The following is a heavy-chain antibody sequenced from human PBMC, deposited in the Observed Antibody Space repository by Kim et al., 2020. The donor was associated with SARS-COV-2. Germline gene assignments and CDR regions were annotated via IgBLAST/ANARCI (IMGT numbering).Heavy chain of an antibody. CDR2: INSDGSST. V-gene: IGHV3-74*01. D-gene: IGHD1-26*01. Sequence: GGSLRLSCAASGFTFSSYWMHWVRQAPGKGLVWVSRINSDGSSTSYADSVKGRFTISRDNAKNTLYLQMNSLRAEDTAVYYCARGGLWELQRGNWFDPWGQGTLVTVSS. CDR3: ARGGLWELQRGNWFDP. J-gene: IGHJ5*02. CDR1: GFTFSSYW.